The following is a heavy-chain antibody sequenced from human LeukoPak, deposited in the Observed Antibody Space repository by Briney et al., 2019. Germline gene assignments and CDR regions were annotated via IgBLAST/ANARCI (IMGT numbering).Heavy chain of an antibody. Sequence: PSETLSLTCTVSGGSISSSSYYWGWIRQPPGKGLEWIGSIYYSGSTYYNPSLKSRVTISVDTSKNQFSLKLSSVTAADTAVYYCARENHVFGLGLKTFDYWGQGTLVTVSS. CDR1: GGSISSSSYY. D-gene: IGHD3-16*01. CDR3: ARENHVFGLGLKTFDY. V-gene: IGHV4-39*07. CDR2: IYYSGST. J-gene: IGHJ4*02.